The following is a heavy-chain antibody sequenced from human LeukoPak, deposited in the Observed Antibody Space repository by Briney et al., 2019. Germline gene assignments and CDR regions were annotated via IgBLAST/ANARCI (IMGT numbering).Heavy chain of an antibody. CDR1: GFTFSSYA. CDR2: ISSSSSYI. D-gene: IGHD3-3*01. CDR3: ARGVADAFDI. V-gene: IGHV3-21*01. Sequence: GVSLRLSCAASGFTFSSYAMHWVRQAPGKGLEWVSSISSSSSYIYYADSVKGRFTISRDNAKNSLYLQMNSLRAEDTAVYYCARGVADAFDIWGQGTMVTVSS. J-gene: IGHJ3*02.